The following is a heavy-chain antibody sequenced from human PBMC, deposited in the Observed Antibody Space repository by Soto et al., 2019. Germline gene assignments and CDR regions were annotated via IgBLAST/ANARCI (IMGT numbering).Heavy chain of an antibody. Sequence: PGGSLRLSCAASGFTFTNYAMSWVRQAPGKGLEWVSLITSGGSTYYADSVKGRFTTSRDNSKNTLYLQVNSLRAEDTALFYCARADSSDYYYPYWGQGTQVTVSS. CDR1: GFTFTNYA. CDR3: ARADSSDYYYPY. CDR2: ITSGGST. V-gene: IGHV3-23*01. J-gene: IGHJ1*01. D-gene: IGHD3-22*01.